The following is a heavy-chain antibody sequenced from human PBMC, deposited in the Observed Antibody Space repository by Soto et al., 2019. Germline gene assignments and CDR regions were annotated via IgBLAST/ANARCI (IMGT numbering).Heavy chain of an antibody. Sequence: ASVKVSCKASGYTFTSYYMHWVRQAPGQGLEWMGIINPSGGSTSYAQKFQGRVTMTRDTSTSTVYMELSSLRSEDTAVYYCARDQSRLRFLEWLLVKYYFDYWGQGTLVTVSS. CDR1: GYTFTSYY. D-gene: IGHD3-3*01. J-gene: IGHJ4*02. V-gene: IGHV1-46*01. CDR2: INPSGGST. CDR3: ARDQSRLRFLEWLLVKYYFDY.